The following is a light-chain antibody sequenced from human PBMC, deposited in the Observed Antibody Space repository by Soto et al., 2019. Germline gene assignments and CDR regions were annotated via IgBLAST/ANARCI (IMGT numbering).Light chain of an antibody. CDR2: GAS. J-gene: IGKJ2*01. CDR3: QQYNNWPPLMYT. CDR1: QSVSSN. Sequence: EIVMTQSPATLSVSPGERATLSCRASQSVSSNLARYQQKTGQAPRLLIYGASTRATGIPARFSGSGSGTEFTLTISSLQSEDFAVYYCQQYNNWPPLMYTFGQGTKLEIK. V-gene: IGKV3-15*01.